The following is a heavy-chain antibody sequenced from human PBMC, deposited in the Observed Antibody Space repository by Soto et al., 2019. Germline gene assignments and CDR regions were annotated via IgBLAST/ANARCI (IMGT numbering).Heavy chain of an antibody. V-gene: IGHV3-73*01. Sequence: GGSLRLSCAASGFTFSGSAMHWVRQASGKGLEWVGRIRSKGNSYETAYAASVKGRFTISRDDSKNTAYLQMNSLKTEDTAVYYCTTTGTPYSSSSLWYFDLWGRGTLVTVSS. J-gene: IGHJ2*01. CDR2: IRSKGNSYET. D-gene: IGHD6-6*01. CDR1: GFTFSGSA. CDR3: TTTGTPYSSSSLWYFDL.